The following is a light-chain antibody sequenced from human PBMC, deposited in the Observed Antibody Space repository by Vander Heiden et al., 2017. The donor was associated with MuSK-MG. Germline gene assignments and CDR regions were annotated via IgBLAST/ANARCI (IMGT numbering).Light chain of an antibody. J-gene: IGKJ3*01. CDR1: QSISHY. CDR3: QHNHETHL. CDR2: AGS. V-gene: IGKV1-39*01. Sequence: DIQMTQSPSSLSASVGDRVTITCRASQSISHYLSWYQQNPGKAPNLLIYAGSMLQSGVPQTFSRSGSVPDFTLTISRPQTDDFAISYWQHNHETHLFGHGTKVDIK.